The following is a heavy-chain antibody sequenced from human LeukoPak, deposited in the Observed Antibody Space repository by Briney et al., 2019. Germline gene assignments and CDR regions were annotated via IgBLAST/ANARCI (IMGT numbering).Heavy chain of an antibody. Sequence: ASVKVSCKGSGYTFVGYFIHWVRQAPGRGLEWMGYINPHSGDTTYAQRFQGRVSMTSDKSINTGYMELSSLTMDDTAVYFCAPAPHSSGWFDDYYGLDVWGQGTTVTVTS. CDR1: GYTFVGYF. J-gene: IGHJ6*02. V-gene: IGHV1-2*02. CDR2: INPHSGDT. D-gene: IGHD6-19*01. CDR3: APAPHSSGWFDDYYGLDV.